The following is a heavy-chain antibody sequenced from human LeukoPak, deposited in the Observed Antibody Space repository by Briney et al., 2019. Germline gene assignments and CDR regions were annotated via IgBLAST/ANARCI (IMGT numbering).Heavy chain of an antibody. J-gene: IGHJ4*02. CDR1: GFTFSSYA. Sequence: GGSLRLSCAASGFTFSSYAMHWVRQAPGKGLEWVAVISYDGSNKYYADSVKGRFTISRDNSKNTLYLQMNSLRAEDTAVYYCARDPEGFDYWGQETLVTVSS. D-gene: IGHD1-14*01. CDR2: ISYDGSNK. CDR3: ARDPEGFDY. V-gene: IGHV3-30-3*01.